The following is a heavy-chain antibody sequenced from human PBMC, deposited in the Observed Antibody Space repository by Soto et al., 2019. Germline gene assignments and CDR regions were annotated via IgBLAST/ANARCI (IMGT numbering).Heavy chain of an antibody. D-gene: IGHD3-22*01. J-gene: IGHJ4*02. Sequence: GSLRLSCAGSGFTFSSYSMNWVRQAPGKGLEWVSSISSSSSYIYYADSVKGRFTISRDNAKNSLYLQMNSLRAEDTAVYYCARDSTDSSGYYAPFDYWGQGTPVTVSS. CDR1: GFTFSSYS. V-gene: IGHV3-21*01. CDR3: ARDSTDSSGYYAPFDY. CDR2: ISSSSSYI.